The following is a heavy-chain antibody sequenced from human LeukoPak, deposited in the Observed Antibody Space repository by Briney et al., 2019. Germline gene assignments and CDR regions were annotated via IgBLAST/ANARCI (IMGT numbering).Heavy chain of an antibody. CDR3: AREDWGVVVAANDAFDI. CDR2: ISSSGSTI. J-gene: IGHJ3*02. CDR1: GFTFSDYY. D-gene: IGHD2-15*01. V-gene: IGHV3-11*01. Sequence: GGSLRLSCAASGFTFSDYYMSWIRQAPGKGLEWVSYISSSGSTIYYADSVKGRFTISRDNAKNSLYLQMNSLRAEDTAVYYCAREDWGVVVAANDAFDIWGQGTMVTVSS.